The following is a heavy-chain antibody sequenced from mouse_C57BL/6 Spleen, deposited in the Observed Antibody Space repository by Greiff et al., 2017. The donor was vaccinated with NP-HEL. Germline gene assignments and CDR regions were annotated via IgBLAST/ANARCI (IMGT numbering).Heavy chain of an antibody. CDR2: ISNGGGST. J-gene: IGHJ2*01. CDR1: GFTFSDYY. D-gene: IGHD2-3*01. V-gene: IGHV5-12*01. Sequence: EVKLMESGGGLVQPGGSLKLSCAASGFTFSDYYMYWVRQTPEKRLEWVAYISNGGGSTYYPDTVKGRFTISRDNAKNTLYLQMSRLKSEDTAMYYCARRDDGYLDYWGQGTTLTVSS. CDR3: ARRDDGYLDY.